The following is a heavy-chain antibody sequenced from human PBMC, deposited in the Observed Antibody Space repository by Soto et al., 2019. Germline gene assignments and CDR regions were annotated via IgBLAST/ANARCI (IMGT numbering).Heavy chain of an antibody. J-gene: IGHJ4*02. CDR1: GGAISNGDYY. Sequence: SETLSLTCTVSGGAISNGDYYWSWIRQHPWKGLEWIGHIDYSGRTDHNPSLQSRVTILVDTPKNQFSVKLSSVTAADTGVYYCARFPTRDGYNRPGPDYWGQGALVTASS. V-gene: IGHV4-31*03. CDR3: ARFPTRDGYNRPGPDY. D-gene: IGHD5-12*01. CDR2: IDYSGRT.